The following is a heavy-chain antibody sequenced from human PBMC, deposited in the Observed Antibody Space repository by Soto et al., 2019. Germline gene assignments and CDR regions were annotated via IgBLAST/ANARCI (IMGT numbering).Heavy chain of an antibody. D-gene: IGHD6-6*01. CDR2: MNPNSGNT. CDR1: GYTFNSYD. Sequence: QVQLVQSGAGVKKPGASVKVSCKASGYTFNSYDINWVRQATGQGLEWMGWMNPNSGNTGYAQKFQGRVTMTRNTSISTAYMELSSLRSEDTAGYYCARGLPVGSSSSLSQGFDPWGQGTLVTVSS. V-gene: IGHV1-8*01. J-gene: IGHJ5*02. CDR3: ARGLPVGSSSSLSQGFDP.